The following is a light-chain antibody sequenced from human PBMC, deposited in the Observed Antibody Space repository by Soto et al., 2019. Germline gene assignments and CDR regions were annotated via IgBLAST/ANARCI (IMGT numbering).Light chain of an antibody. CDR2: EAS. J-gene: IGKJ2*01. CDR3: HQYNNCPPMYP. CDR1: QMVSSN. Sequence: EIVMTQSPATLSVSPGVRATLSCRASQMVSSNVAWYQQKAGQAPRLLINEASTRATGIPARFSGSEYGTEFTLPISSLHSEDFAVYYCHQYNNCPPMYPFGQGTKLEI. V-gene: IGKV3-15*01.